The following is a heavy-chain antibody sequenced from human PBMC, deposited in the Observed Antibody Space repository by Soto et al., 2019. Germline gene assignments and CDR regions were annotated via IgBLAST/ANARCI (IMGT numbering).Heavy chain of an antibody. V-gene: IGHV1-18*04. Sequence: ASVKVSCKASGYTFTSDGISWVRQAPGQGLEWMGWISAYNGNTNYAQKLQGRVTMTTDTSTSTAYMELRSLRSDDTAVYYCARESSIPAAMGGMDVWGQGTTVTVSS. CDR2: ISAYNGNT. CDR3: ARESSIPAAMGGMDV. D-gene: IGHD2-2*01. J-gene: IGHJ6*02. CDR1: GYTFTSDG.